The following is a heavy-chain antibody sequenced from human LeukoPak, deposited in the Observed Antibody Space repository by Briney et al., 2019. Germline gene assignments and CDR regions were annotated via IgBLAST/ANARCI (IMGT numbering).Heavy chain of an antibody. CDR1: GDSISSYN. Sequence: SETLSLTCTVSGDSISSYNWSWIRQPAGKGLEWIGRIYTSVSTNYNPSLKSRVTMSVDSSKNQFSLKLSSVTAADTAVYYCARLSGETFDIWGQGTMVAVSS. CDR2: IYTSVST. V-gene: IGHV4-4*07. J-gene: IGHJ3*02. CDR3: ARLSGETFDI. D-gene: IGHD2-21*01.